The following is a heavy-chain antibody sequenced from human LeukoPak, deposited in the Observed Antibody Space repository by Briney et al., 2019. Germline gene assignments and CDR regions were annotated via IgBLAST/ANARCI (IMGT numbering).Heavy chain of an antibody. D-gene: IGHD3-16*01. J-gene: IGHJ5*02. V-gene: IGHV3-7*01. Sequence: GGFLRLSCATSGFTFSDSWMNWVRQAPGRGLEWVASIKEDESDVYYVDSVKGRFTISRDNAKNSLYLQMSSLRVEDTAVYYCGRGLDTAYRQVKSWGQGTLVTVSS. CDR2: IKEDESDV. CDR3: GRGLDTAYRQVKS. CDR1: GFTFSDSW.